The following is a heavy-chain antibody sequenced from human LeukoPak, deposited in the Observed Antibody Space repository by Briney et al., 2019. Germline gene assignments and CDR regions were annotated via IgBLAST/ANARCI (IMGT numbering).Heavy chain of an antibody. CDR1: GYSFTGYY. Sequence: GASVTVSFTASGYSFTGYYMHWVRQAPGQGQERMGWINPNSGGTNYAQKSQGRVTMTRDTSISTAYMELSRLRSDATAVYYCAGVRGNYYDSSGYYPLAEYFQHWGQGTLVTVSS. J-gene: IGHJ1*01. CDR3: AGVRGNYYDSSGYYPLAEYFQH. V-gene: IGHV1-2*02. D-gene: IGHD3-22*01. CDR2: INPNSGGT.